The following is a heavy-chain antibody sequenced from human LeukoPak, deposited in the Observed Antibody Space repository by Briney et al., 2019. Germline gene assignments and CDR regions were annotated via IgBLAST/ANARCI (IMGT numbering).Heavy chain of an antibody. CDR1: GYTFTGYY. CDR3: AREVPDGDHELNFDY. CDR2: INPNSGGT. D-gene: IGHD4-17*01. Sequence: GASVKVSCKASGYTFTGYYMHWVRQAPGQGLEWMGWINPNSGGTNYAQKFQGRVTMTRDTSISTAYMELSRLRSDDTAVYYCAREVPDGDHELNFDYWGQGTLVPVSS. J-gene: IGHJ4*02. V-gene: IGHV1-2*02.